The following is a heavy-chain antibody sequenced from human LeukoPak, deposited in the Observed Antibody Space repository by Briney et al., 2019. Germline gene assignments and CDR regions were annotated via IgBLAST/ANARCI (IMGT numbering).Heavy chain of an antibody. J-gene: IGHJ4*02. CDR3: ARGKVMTLFDY. CDR2: INHSGST. Sequence: SETLSLTCAVYGGSFSGYYWSWIRQPPGKGLEWIGEINHSGSTNYNPSLKSRVTISVDTSKNQFSLKLSSVTAADTAVYYCARGKVMTLFDYWGQGTLVTVSS. D-gene: IGHD2-21*01. V-gene: IGHV4-34*01. CDR1: GGSFSGYY.